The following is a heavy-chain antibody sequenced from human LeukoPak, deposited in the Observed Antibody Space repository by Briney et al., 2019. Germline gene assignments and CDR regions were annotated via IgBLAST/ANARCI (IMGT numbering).Heavy chain of an antibody. CDR2: IYYNGNT. D-gene: IGHD1-26*01. J-gene: IGHJ6*02. V-gene: IGHV4-61*08. CDR3: ARGRSNYYGMDV. Sequence: SETLSLTCTVSGGSISSGGYYWSWIRQHPGKGLEWIGYIYYNGNTNYSPSLKSRVTMSVDTSKNLFSLEVSSVTAADTAVYYCARGRSNYYGMDVWGQGTTVTVSS. CDR1: GGSISSGGYY.